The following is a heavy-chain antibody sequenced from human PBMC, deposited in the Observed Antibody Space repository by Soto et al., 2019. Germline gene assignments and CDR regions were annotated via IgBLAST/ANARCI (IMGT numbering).Heavy chain of an antibody. CDR3: APSRNLITADAQVGDFGY. V-gene: IGHV2-5*02. CDR2: IYWDDDE. Sequence: HITLKESGPTLVKPTQTLTLTCSFSGFSLTTDGVGVGWVRQPPGEALEWLALIYWDDDERYSPSLKTRLTTTKDPSKNQVFPIMTNMATVDTATYYCAPSRNLITADAQVGDFGYWGQGTMVTVSS. D-gene: IGHD3-10*01. CDR1: GFSLTTDGVG. J-gene: IGHJ4*02.